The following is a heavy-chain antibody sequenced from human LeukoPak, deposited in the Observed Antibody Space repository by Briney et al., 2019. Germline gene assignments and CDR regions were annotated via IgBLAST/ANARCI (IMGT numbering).Heavy chain of an antibody. Sequence: GASVKVPCKASGYTFTGYYMHWVRQAPGQGLEWMGWINPNSGGTNYAQKFQGRVTMTRDTSISTAYMELSRLRSDDTAVYYCARDLPPVAVFDYWGQGTLVTVSS. CDR3: ARDLPPVAVFDY. D-gene: IGHD2-15*01. CDR2: INPNSGGT. J-gene: IGHJ4*02. V-gene: IGHV1-2*02. CDR1: GYTFTGYY.